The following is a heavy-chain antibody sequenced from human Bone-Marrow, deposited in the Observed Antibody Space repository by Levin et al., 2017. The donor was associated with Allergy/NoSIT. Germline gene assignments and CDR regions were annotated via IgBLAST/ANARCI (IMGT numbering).Heavy chain of an antibody. CDR3: ASRRTQLRPYMDV. J-gene: IGHJ6*04. V-gene: IGHV4-39*01. CDR2: IYYSGST. D-gene: IGHD2-2*01. Sequence: SQTLSLTCAVSGGSISSSSYYWGWIRQPPGKGLEWIGSIYYSGSTYYNPSLKSRVTISVDTSKNQFSLKLSSVTAADTAVYYCASRRTQLRPYMDVWGKGTTVTVSS. CDR1: GGSISSSSYY.